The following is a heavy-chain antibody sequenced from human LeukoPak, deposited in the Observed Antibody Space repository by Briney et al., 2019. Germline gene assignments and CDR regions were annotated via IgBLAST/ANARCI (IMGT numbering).Heavy chain of an antibody. Sequence: ASVKVSCKASGYTFSNYYIHWVRQAPGQGLEWMEKINPSGGRTVYAQNFQGRVTVTSDTSTSTVYMDLSSLRSEDAAVYYCVRELAGGYFDYWGQGNLVTASA. J-gene: IGHJ4*02. CDR2: INPSGGRT. D-gene: IGHD4-23*01. CDR3: VRELAGGYFDY. V-gene: IGHV1-46*01. CDR1: GYTFSNYY.